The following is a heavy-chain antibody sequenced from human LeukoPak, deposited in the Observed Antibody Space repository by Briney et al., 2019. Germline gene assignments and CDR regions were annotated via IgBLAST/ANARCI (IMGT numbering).Heavy chain of an antibody. CDR3: ARDWDYYDSSGYFDY. CDR2: IWYDGSNK. V-gene: IGHV3-33*01. CDR1: GFTFSSYG. J-gene: IGHJ4*02. D-gene: IGHD3-22*01. Sequence: GGSLRLSCAASGFTFSSYGMHWVRQAPGKGLEWVAVIWYDGSNKYYADSVKGRFTISRDNSKNTLYLQMNSLRAEDTAVYYCARDWDYYDSSGYFDYWGQGTLVTVSS.